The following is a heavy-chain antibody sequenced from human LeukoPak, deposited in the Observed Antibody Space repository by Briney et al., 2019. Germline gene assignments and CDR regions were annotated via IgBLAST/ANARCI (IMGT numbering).Heavy chain of an antibody. J-gene: IGHJ2*01. CDR3: ARLARGSSWYYWYFDL. D-gene: IGHD6-13*01. CDR2: IYYTGSPT. CDR1: GDSISSTTYY. V-gene: IGHV4-39*07. Sequence: SETLSLTCTVSGDSISSTTYYWGWIRQPPGKGLEWIGTIYYTGSPTFYSPSLKSRATMSVDTSKNHFSLKLTSVTAAYTAVYYCARLARGSSWYYWYFDLWGRGTLVTVSS.